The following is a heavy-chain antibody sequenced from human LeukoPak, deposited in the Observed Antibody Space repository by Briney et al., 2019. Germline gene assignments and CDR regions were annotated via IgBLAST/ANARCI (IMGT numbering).Heavy chain of an antibody. Sequence: ASVKVSCKASGYTFTSCGISWVRQAPGQGLEWMGWISAYNGNTNYAQKLQGRVTMTTDTSTSTAYMELRSLRSDDTAVYYCARVGYYYDSSGYYGYWGQGTLVTVSS. J-gene: IGHJ4*02. CDR3: ARVGYYYDSSGYYGY. V-gene: IGHV1-18*01. D-gene: IGHD3-22*01. CDR1: GYTFTSCG. CDR2: ISAYNGNT.